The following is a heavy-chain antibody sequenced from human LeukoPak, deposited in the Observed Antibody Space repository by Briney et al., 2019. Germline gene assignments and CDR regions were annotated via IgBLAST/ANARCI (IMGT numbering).Heavy chain of an antibody. J-gene: IGHJ4*02. CDR1: GFTFGSYW. CDR3: ARPQGPYDY. Sequence: GGSLRLSCAASGFTFGSYWMNWVRQAPGKGLVWVSRINGDGSSTNYADSVKGRFTISRDNAKNTLYLQLNSLRAEDTAIYYCARPQGPYDYWGQGTLVTVSS. V-gene: IGHV3-74*01. CDR2: INGDGSST.